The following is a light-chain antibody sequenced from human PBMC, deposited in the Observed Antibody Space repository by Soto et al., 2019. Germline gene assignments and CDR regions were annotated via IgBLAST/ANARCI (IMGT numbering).Light chain of an antibody. Sequence: DIVMTQSPLSLPVTPGEPASISCRSSQSLLHSNGYNYLDWYLQKPGQSPQLLIYLGSNRASGVPDRFSGSGSGTDFTLKISRVEAEDVGVYYSMQALQTPSGLTFGGGTKVEIK. V-gene: IGKV2-28*01. J-gene: IGKJ4*01. CDR2: LGS. CDR1: QSLLHSNGYNY. CDR3: MQALQTPSGLT.